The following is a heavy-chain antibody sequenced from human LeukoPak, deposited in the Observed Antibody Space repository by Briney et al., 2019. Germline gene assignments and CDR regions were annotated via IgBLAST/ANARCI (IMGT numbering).Heavy chain of an antibody. J-gene: IGHJ4*02. CDR1: GFTFSSDA. V-gene: IGHV3-23*01. Sequence: GGSLRLSCAASGFTFSSDAISWVRQAPGKGLEWVSAISGSGGSTYYADSVKGRFTISRDNSKNTLYLQMNSLRAEDTAVYYCAKVGSSNPLFDYWGQGTLVTVSS. CDR2: ISGSGGST. D-gene: IGHD6-13*01. CDR3: AKVGSSNPLFDY.